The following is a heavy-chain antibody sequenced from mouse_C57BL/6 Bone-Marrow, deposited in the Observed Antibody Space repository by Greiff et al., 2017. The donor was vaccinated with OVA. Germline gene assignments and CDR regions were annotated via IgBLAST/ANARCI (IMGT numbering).Heavy chain of an antibody. J-gene: IGHJ2*01. D-gene: IGHD3-1*01. CDR3: ARVAAHRGTAFDY. CDR2: ISYDGSN. Sequence: EVQLVESGPGLVKPSQSLSLTCSVTGYSITSGYYWNWIRQFPGNKLEWMGYISYDGSNNYNPSLKNRISITRDTSKNQFFLKLNSVTTEDTATYYCARVAAHRGTAFDYWGQGTTLTVSS. CDR1: GYSITSGYY. V-gene: IGHV3-6*01.